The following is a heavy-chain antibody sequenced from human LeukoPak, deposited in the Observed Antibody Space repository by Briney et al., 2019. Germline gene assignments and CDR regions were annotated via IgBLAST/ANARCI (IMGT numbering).Heavy chain of an antibody. D-gene: IGHD3-22*01. V-gene: IGHV3-30*04. CDR1: GFTFSSYA. Sequence: GGSLRLSCAASGFTFSSYAMHWVRQAPGKGPEWVAVISYDGSNKYYADSVKGRFTISRDNSKNTLYLQMNSLRAEDTAVYYCARADYYDSSGYYGYWGQGTLVTVSS. CDR2: ISYDGSNK. J-gene: IGHJ4*02. CDR3: ARADYYDSSGYYGY.